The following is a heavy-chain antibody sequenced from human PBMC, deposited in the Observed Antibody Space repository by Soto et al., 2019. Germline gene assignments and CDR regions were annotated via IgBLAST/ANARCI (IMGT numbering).Heavy chain of an antibody. J-gene: IGHJ4*02. CDR3: AXGGNRYTNTASGVGGFDF. CDR1: GVSISSSY. D-gene: IGHD2-15*01. CDR2: IYYTGTT. V-gene: IGHV4-59*01. Sequence: PSETLSLTCTVSGVSISSSYWSWIRQSPGTGLEWIGYIYYTGTTNYNPSLKRRVTISLDTAKNQFSLNVNSLTTADTAVYFCAXGGNRYTNTASGVGGFDFWGQGTLVTAPQ.